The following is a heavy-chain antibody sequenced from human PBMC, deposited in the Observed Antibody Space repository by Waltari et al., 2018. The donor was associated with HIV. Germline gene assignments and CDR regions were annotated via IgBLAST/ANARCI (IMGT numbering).Heavy chain of an antibody. CDR1: GFTFSSYS. V-gene: IGHV3-21*01. J-gene: IGHJ4*02. D-gene: IGHD3-22*01. CDR3: ARFDYDSKVDY. CDR2: ISSSSSYI. Sequence: EVQLVESGGGLVKPGGSLRLSCAASGFTFSSYSMNWVRQAPGKGREWVSSISSSSSYIYYADSVKGRFTISRYDAKNSLYLQMNSLRAEDTAVYYCARFDYDSKVDYWGQGTLVTVSS.